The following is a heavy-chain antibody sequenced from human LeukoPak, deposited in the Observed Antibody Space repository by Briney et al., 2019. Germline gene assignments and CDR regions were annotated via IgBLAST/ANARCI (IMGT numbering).Heavy chain of an antibody. D-gene: IGHD5-12*01. CDR1: GVSISGYF. Sequence: SETLSLTCTVSGVSISGYFWTWLRQPAGKGLEWIGRMYSTGSNNYNPSLKSRVTMSLDTSKNHFSLNLTSVTAADTAVYYCAREPTSGREPTSGRPLDYWGQGTLVTVSS. V-gene: IGHV4-4*07. J-gene: IGHJ4*02. CDR2: MYSTGSN. CDR3: AREPTSGREPTSGRPLDY.